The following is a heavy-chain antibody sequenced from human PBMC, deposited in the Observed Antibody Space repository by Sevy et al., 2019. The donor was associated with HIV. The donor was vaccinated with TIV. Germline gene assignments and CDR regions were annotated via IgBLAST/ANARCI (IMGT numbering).Heavy chain of an antibody. CDR1: GFTFSDYY. CDR2: ISRSAITI. CDR3: ARDLPADLESPYYYDGMDV. V-gene: IGHV3-11*01. J-gene: IGHJ6*02. Sequence: GGSLRLSCVASGFTFSDYYMSWVRQAPGKGLEWVSSISRSAITIYYADSVQGRFTISRDNAKNSLYLQMNSLRAEDTAVYYCARDLPADLESPYYYDGMDVWGQGTTVTVSS. D-gene: IGHD1-1*01.